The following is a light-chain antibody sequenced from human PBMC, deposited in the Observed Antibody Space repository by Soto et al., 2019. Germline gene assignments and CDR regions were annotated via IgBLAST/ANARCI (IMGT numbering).Light chain of an antibody. V-gene: IGLV2-11*01. CDR3: CSYAGSYTSL. J-gene: IGLJ2*01. Sequence: QSALTQPRSVSGSPGQSVTISCTGTSSDVGTYNYVSWYQQHPGKAPKLMIYDVSQRPSGVPDRFSGSKSGNTASLTISGLLAEEASDYYCCSYAGSYTSLFGGGTKLTVL. CDR1: SSDVGTYNY. CDR2: DVS.